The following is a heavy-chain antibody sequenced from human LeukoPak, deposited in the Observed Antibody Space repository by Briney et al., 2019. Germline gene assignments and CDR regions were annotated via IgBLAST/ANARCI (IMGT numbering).Heavy chain of an antibody. CDR3: AREAYGDPFDY. CDR1: GFTFSSYW. D-gene: IGHD4-17*01. CDR2: INHNGNVN. Sequence: GGSLRLSCAASGFTFSSYWMNWARQAPGKGLEWVASINHNGNVNYYVDSVKGRFTISRDNAKNSLYLQMSNLRAEDTAVYFCAREAYGDPFDYWGQGTLVTVSS. V-gene: IGHV3-7*03. J-gene: IGHJ4*02.